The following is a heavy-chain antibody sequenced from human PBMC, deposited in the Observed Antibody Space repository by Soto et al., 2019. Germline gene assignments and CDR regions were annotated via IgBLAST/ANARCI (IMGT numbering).Heavy chain of an antibody. CDR1: VRSISSSRYY. Sequence: PETMSLTCLVSVRSISSSRYYCGWICHPPGKGLEWIGSISYSGNTYYSPYIKSRVTISVDTSKNQLSLELRSVTATDTAVYFCARRGARREAVGLSTGLDPWGKGALVTVS. CDR2: ISYSGNT. CDR3: ARRGARREAVGLSTGLDP. V-gene: IGHV4-39*01. J-gene: IGHJ5*02. D-gene: IGHD6-13*01.